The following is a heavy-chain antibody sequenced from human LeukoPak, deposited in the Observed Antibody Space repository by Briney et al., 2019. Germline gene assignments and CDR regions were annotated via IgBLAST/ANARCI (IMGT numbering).Heavy chain of an antibody. CDR2: ISSSGSTI. D-gene: IGHD2-15*01. Sequence: GGSLRLSCAASGFTFSSYEMNWVRQAPGKGLEWVSYISSSGSTIYYADSVKGRFTISRDNAKNSLYLQMNSLRAEDTAVYYCASLYCSGGSCYSRYYYYGMDGWGQGTTVTVSS. CDR1: GFTFSSYE. V-gene: IGHV3-48*03. J-gene: IGHJ6*02. CDR3: ASLYCSGGSCYSRYYYYGMDG.